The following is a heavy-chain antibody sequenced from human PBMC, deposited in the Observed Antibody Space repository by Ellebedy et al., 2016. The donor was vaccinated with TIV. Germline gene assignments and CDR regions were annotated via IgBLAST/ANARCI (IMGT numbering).Heavy chain of an antibody. Sequence: SGPTLVKPTQTLTLTCTFSEFSLRNNEVGVGWIRQPPGKALEWLARIDWDDDKYYSTSLKTRLTISKDTSKNQVVLTMTNMDPVDTATYYCARIRWELLYDYWGQGTLVTVSS. D-gene: IGHD1-26*01. CDR3: ARIRWELLYDY. V-gene: IGHV2-70*11. CDR2: IDWDDDK. J-gene: IGHJ4*02. CDR1: EFSLRNNEVG.